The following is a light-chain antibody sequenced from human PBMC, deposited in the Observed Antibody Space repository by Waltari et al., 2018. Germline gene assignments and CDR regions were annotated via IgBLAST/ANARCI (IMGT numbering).Light chain of an antibody. CDR1: ISDIGKYNL. CDR3: CSYAGSAISV. CDR2: DVN. V-gene: IGLV2-23*02. J-gene: IGLJ3*02. Sequence: QPALTQTAAVSGSPGQSITISCSGTISDIGKYNLVSWYQQPPGKAPTLIIYDVNKPPSGVSNRLSGSKSGNTAFLTIAGLQTADEADYYCCSYAGSAISVFGGGTKLTVL.